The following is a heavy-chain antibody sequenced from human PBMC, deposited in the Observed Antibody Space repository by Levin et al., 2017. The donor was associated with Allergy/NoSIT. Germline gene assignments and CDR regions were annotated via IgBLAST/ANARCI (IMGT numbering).Heavy chain of an antibody. J-gene: IGHJ3*02. CDR2: IYHSGST. CDR1: GGSISSSNW. V-gene: IGHV4-4*02. Sequence: PGGSLRLSCAVSGGSISSSNWWSWVRQPPGKGLEWIGEIYHSGSTNYNPSLKSRVTISVDKSKNQFSLKLSSVTAADTAVYYCARGGCCSNMADAFDIWGQGTMVTVSS. CDR3: ARGGCCSNMADAFDI. D-gene: IGHD2-21*01.